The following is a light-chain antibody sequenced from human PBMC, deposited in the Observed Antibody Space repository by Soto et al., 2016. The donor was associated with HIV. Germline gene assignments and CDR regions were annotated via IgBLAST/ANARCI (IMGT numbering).Light chain of an antibody. J-gene: IGKJ1*01. V-gene: IGKV1-5*03. Sequence: DIQMTQSPSTLSASVGDRVTITCRASQSISSWVAWYQQKPGKAPNLLIYKASNLEVGVPSRFSGSGSGTDFTLTLSSVQPDDVGTYYCQQYNTVPWTFGQGTKLEMK. CDR3: QQYNTVPWT. CDR2: KAS. CDR1: QSISSW.